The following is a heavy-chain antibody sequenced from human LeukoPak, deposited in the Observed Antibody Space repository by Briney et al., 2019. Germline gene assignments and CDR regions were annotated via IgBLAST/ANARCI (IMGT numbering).Heavy chain of an antibody. Sequence: GASVKVSCKASGYTFTGYYMHWVRQAPGQGLEWMGWINSNSGGTNYAQKFQGRVTMTRDTSISTAYMELSRLRSDDTAVYYCARTVGYSSGWYYFDYWGQGTLVTVSS. CDR3: ARTVGYSSGWYYFDY. J-gene: IGHJ4*02. D-gene: IGHD6-19*01. CDR2: INSNSGGT. CDR1: GYTFTGYY. V-gene: IGHV1-2*02.